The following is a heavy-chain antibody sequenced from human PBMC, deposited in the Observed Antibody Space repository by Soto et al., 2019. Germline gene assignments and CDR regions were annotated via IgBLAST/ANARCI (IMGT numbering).Heavy chain of an antibody. V-gene: IGHV3-53*01. CDR2: IYSGGST. D-gene: IGHD3-22*01. J-gene: IGHJ3*02. CDR3: AREGYYYDSSGPWASGSAFDI. Sequence: PVGSLRLSCASSVFTVSSNYMSWVRQSPGKGLEWVSVIYSGGSTYYADSVKGRFTISRDNSKNTLYLQMNSLRAEDTAVYYCAREGYYYDSSGPWASGSAFDIWGQGTMVIVS. CDR1: VFTVSSNY.